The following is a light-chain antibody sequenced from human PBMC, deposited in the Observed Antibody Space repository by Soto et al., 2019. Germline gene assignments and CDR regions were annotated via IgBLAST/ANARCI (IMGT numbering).Light chain of an antibody. CDR2: AAY. Sequence: DIQMTQAPSSLSASVGDRVTITCRARQDISTYLAWYQQKPGKVPKLLISAAYTLQSGVPPRFSGSGSGTDFTLTISSLQPEDVATYYCQKYDSAPLTFGRGTKVEIK. CDR3: QKYDSAPLT. CDR1: QDISTY. J-gene: IGKJ4*01. V-gene: IGKV1-27*01.